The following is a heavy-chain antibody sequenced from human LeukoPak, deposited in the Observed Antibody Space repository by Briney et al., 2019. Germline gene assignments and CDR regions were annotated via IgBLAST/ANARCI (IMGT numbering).Heavy chain of an antibody. V-gene: IGHV4-39*01. CDR1: GGSISSSSYY. D-gene: IGHD2-15*01. CDR3: ARVPVVVAATLFDY. J-gene: IGHJ4*02. Sequence: PSETLSLTCTVSGGSISSSSYYWGWIRQPPGKELEWIGSIYYSGSTYYNPSLKSRVTISVDTSKNQFSLKLSSVTAADTAVYYCARVPVVVAATLFDYWGQGTLVTVSS. CDR2: IYYSGST.